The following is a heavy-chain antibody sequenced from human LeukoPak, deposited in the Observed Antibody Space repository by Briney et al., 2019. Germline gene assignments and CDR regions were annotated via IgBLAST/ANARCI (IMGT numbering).Heavy chain of an antibody. J-gene: IGHJ6*02. CDR1: GFTFSSYA. Sequence: GGSLRPSCAASGFTFSSYAMSWVRQAPGKGLEWVSAISGSGGSTYYADSVKGRFTISRDNSKNTLYLQMNSLRAEDTAVYYCAKDMGEYCSSTSCYSLDYYYYGMDVWGQGTTVTVSS. V-gene: IGHV3-23*01. D-gene: IGHD2-2*02. CDR2: ISGSGGST. CDR3: AKDMGEYCSSTSCYSLDYYYYGMDV.